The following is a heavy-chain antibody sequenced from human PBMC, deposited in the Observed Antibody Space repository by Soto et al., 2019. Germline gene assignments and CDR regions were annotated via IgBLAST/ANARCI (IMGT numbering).Heavy chain of an antibody. CDR2: IIPIFGPA. D-gene: IGHD2-21*02. V-gene: IGHV1-69*01. Sequence: QVQLVQSGAEVKKPGSSVKVSCKASGGTFSSYAISWVRQAPGQGLEWMGGIIPIFGPANYAQKLQGRVTITADESTSTAYMERSSLRSEDTAVYYCARDRDIVVVTAIRYYGMDVWGQGTTVTVSS. CDR3: ARDRDIVVVTAIRYYGMDV. J-gene: IGHJ6*02. CDR1: GGTFSSYA.